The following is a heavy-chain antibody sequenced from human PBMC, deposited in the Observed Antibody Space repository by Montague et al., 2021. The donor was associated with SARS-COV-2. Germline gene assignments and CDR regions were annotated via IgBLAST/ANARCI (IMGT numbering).Heavy chain of an antibody. CDR3: ARSIPTNSPDY. CDR2: ISTSSSYI. CDR1: GFTFSSFA. Sequence: SLRLSCAASGFTFSSFAMSWVRQAPGKGLEWVSSISTSSSYIYYXDSMKGRFTISRDNAKNSLYLQMNSLRAEDTAVYYCARSIPTNSPDYWGQGTLVTVSS. D-gene: IGHD4-23*01. V-gene: IGHV3-21*01. J-gene: IGHJ4*02.